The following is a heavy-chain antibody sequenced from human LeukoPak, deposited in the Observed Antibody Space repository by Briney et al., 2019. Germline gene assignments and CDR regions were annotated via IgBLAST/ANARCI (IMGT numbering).Heavy chain of an antibody. D-gene: IGHD1-26*01. CDR1: GFTFSSYA. CDR3: AKVARGSSGGLDYFDY. CDR2: ISYDGSNK. V-gene: IGHV3-30-3*01. J-gene: IGHJ4*02. Sequence: GGSLRLSCAASGFTFSSYAMHWVRQAPGKGLEWVAVISYDGSNKYYADSVKGRFIISRDNSKNTLYLQMNSLRAEDTAVYYCAKVARGSSGGLDYFDYWGQGTLVTVSS.